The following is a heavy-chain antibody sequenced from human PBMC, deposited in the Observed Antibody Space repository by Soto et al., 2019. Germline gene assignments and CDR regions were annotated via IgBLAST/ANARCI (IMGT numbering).Heavy chain of an antibody. Sequence: GGSLRLSCTASGFSVSSNYMSWVRQAPGKGLEWVSVIYSGGATYYADSVKGRFTISRDISKNTVYIQMNSLRAEDTAVYYCARSRVANTYGYGVDVWGQGTTVTVSS. CDR3: ARSRVANTYGYGVDV. CDR1: GFSVSSNY. D-gene: IGHD3-10*01. CDR2: IYSGGAT. J-gene: IGHJ6*02. V-gene: IGHV3-53*01.